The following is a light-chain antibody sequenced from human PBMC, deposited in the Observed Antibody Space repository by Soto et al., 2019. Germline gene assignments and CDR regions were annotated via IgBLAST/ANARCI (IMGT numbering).Light chain of an antibody. CDR3: QQYGSSTIT. CDR2: DAS. J-gene: IGKJ5*01. V-gene: IGKV3-11*01. CDR1: QSVSSY. Sequence: EIVLTQSPATLSLSPVEIATLSVMASQSVSSYLAWYQQKPGQAPRLLIYDASNRATGIPARFSGSGSGTDFTLTISRLEPEDFAVYYCQQYGSSTITFGQGTRLEIK.